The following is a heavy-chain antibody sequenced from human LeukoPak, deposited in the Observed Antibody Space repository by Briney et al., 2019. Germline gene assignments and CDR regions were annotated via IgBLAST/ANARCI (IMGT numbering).Heavy chain of an antibody. Sequence: PGGSLRLSCAVSGLTFSSSWMDWIRQPPGKGLEWIGNIYYSGTTYSNPSLKSRVTISVDTSKNQFSLKLSSVTATDTALYYCARRGLFYFDYWGQGTLVTVSS. CDR1: GLTFSSSWM. D-gene: IGHD3-16*01. CDR2: IYYSGTT. CDR3: ARRGLFYFDY. V-gene: IGHV4-39*01. J-gene: IGHJ4*02.